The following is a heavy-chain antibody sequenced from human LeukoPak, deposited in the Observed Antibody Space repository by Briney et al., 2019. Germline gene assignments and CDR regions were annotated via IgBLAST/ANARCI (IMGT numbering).Heavy chain of an antibody. CDR1: GGSFSGYY. CDR2: INHSGST. Sequence: TSETLSLTCAVYGGSFSGYYWSWIRQPPGKGLEWIGEINHSGSTNYNPSLKSRVTISVDTSKNQFSLKLSSVTAADTAVYYCARYGSGWSPLFDYWGQGTLVTVSS. D-gene: IGHD6-19*01. CDR3: ARYGSGWSPLFDY. V-gene: IGHV4-34*01. J-gene: IGHJ4*02.